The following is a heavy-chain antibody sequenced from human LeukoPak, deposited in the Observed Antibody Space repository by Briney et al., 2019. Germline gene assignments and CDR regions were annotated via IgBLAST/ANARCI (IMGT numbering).Heavy chain of an antibody. Sequence: SVKVSCKASGGTFSNCAFSWVRRAPGQGLEWMGGITPMFGTPKYAQNFQGRVTITADETTRTAYMELNSLRSDDTAVYYCARRVANMPSRPNYSYFYVDVWGKGTTVTVSS. J-gene: IGHJ6*03. CDR1: GGTFSNCA. CDR3: ARRVANMPSRPNYSYFYVDV. D-gene: IGHD6-6*01. V-gene: IGHV1-69*01. CDR2: ITPMFGTP.